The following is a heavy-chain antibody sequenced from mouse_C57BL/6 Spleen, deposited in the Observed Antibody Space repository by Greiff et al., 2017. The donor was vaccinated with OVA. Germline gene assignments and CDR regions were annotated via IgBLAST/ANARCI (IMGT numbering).Heavy chain of an antibody. CDR1: GFTFSDYY. V-gene: IGHV5-12*01. J-gene: IGHJ4*01. CDR2: ISNGGGST. CDR3: ARGIYDYDEAMDY. Sequence: EVMLVESGGGLVQPGGSLKLSCAASGFTFSDYYMYWVRQTPEKRLEWVAYISNGGGSTYYPDTVKGRFTISRDNAKNTLYQQMSRLKSEDTAMYYCARGIYDYDEAMDYWGQGTSVTVSS. D-gene: IGHD2-4*01.